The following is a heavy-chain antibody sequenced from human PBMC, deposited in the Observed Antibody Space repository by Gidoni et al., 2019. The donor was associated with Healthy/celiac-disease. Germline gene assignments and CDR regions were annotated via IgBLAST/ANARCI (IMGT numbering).Heavy chain of an antibody. CDR3: ARGREAVILGD. D-gene: IGHD2-21*01. Sequence: QVQLQQWGAGLLKPSETPSLTCAVYGGSFSGYYWSWIRQPTGKGLEWIGEINHSGSTNYNPSLKSRVTISVDTSKNQFSLKLSSVTAADTAVYYCARGREAVILGDWGQGTLVTVSS. V-gene: IGHV4-34*01. CDR1: GGSFSGYY. J-gene: IGHJ4*02. CDR2: INHSGST.